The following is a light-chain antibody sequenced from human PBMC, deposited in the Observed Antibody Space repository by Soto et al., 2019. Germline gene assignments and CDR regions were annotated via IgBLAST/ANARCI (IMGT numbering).Light chain of an antibody. V-gene: IGLV1-40*01. CDR1: SSNIGAGYD. CDR2: GNS. CDR3: QSYDSSLSGYV. J-gene: IGLJ1*01. Sequence: QSVLTQPPSVSGAPGQRVTISCTGSSSNIGAGYDVHWYQQLPGTAPKLLIYGNSNRPSGVPYRFSGSKSGTSVSLSITGLQAEDESDYYCQSYDSSLSGYVFGTGTKLTVL.